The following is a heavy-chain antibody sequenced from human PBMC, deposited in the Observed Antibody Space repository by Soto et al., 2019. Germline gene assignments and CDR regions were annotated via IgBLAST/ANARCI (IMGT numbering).Heavy chain of an antibody. D-gene: IGHD1-26*01. CDR3: ARRGSGNYYHY. CDR2: ISGSGGST. J-gene: IGHJ4*02. V-gene: IGHV3-23*01. CDR1: GFTFSSYA. Sequence: EVQLLESGGGLVQPGGSLRLSCAASGFTFSSYAMRWVRQAPGKGLEWVSTISGSGGSTYYADSVKGRFTISRDNSKNTLYLQMNSLRAEDTAVYYCARRGSGNYYHYWGQGTLVTVSS.